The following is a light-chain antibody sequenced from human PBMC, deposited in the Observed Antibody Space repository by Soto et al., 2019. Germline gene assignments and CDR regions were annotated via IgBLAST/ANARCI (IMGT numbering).Light chain of an antibody. CDR3: QQYNNWPQT. CDR1: QSVNSN. CDR2: GAS. J-gene: IGKJ1*01. Sequence: EIVLTQSPGTLSLSPGERATLSCRASQSVNSNYLAWYQQKRGQAPRLLIYGASSRATGIPARFSGSGSGTDFTLTISGLQSEDFAVYYCQQYNNWPQTFGQGTKVDIK. V-gene: IGKV3-15*01.